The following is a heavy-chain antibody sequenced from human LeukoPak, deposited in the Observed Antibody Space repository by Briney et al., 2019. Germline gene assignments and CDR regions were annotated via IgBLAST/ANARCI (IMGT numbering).Heavy chain of an antibody. Sequence: ASVKVSCKASGYTFTTYDITWLRQAPGQGLEWMGWISAYNGNTHYARIPQDRVTMTTDTSTTTAYMELRSLKSDDTAVYYCARSELIGTYSAYYFAYWGQGILVTVSS. V-gene: IGHV1-18*01. CDR1: GYTFTTYD. CDR2: ISAYNGNT. J-gene: IGHJ4*02. CDR3: ARSELIGTYSAYYFAY. D-gene: IGHD2-21*01.